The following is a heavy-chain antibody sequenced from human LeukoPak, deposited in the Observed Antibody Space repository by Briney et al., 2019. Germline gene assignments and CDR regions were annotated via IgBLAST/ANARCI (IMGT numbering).Heavy chain of an antibody. CDR2: ISAYNGNT. CDR1: GYTFTSYG. D-gene: IGHD5-18*01. CDR3: AKNPQQLWLDY. J-gene: IGHJ4*02. V-gene: IGHV1-18*01. Sequence: ASVKVSCKASGYTFTSYGISWVRQAPGQGLEWMGWISAYNGNTNYAQKLQGRVTMTTDTSTSTAYMELRSLRPDDTAVDYCAKNPQQLWLDYWGRETLVPVSS.